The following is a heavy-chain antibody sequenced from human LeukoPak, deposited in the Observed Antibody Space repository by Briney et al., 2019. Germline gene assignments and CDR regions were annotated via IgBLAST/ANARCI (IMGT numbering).Heavy chain of an antibody. CDR3: AKDVPAAYFDY. D-gene: IGHD2-2*01. CDR2: VRYDESTK. V-gene: IGHV3-30*02. J-gene: IGHJ4*02. Sequence: PGRSLRLSCAASGFTFSNYGMHWVRQARGKGLEWVAFVRYDESTKFYAGSVKGRFTISRDNSKTTLYLQMNSLRAEDTAVYYCAKDVPAAYFDYWGQGTLVTVSS. CDR1: GFTFSNYG.